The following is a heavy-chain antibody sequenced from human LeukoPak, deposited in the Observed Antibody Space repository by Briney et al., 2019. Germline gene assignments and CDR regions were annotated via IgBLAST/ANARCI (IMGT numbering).Heavy chain of an antibody. V-gene: IGHV4-34*01. Sequence: WXXXXXAPGXGLEWIGXXXXSGSTNYNASLKSRVTISVDTSKNQFSLKLSSVTAADTAVYYCARGPHDYVWGSYRYGSFDYWGQGTLVTVSS. D-gene: IGHD3-16*02. CDR2: XXXSGST. CDR3: ARGPHDYVWGSYRYGSFDY. J-gene: IGHJ4*02.